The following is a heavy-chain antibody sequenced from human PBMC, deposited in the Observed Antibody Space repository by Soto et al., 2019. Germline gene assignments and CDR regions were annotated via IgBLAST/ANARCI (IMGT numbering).Heavy chain of an antibody. J-gene: IGHJ4*02. V-gene: IGHV3-15*01. CDR3: TTDLQQYYVDY. CDR2: IKRKSEGGTT. Sequence: GGSLRLSCAASGFTFNNAWMSWVRQAPGKGLEWVGRIKRKSEGGTTDYAAPVRGRFTISRDDSRNTLYLQMNSLKADDTAFYYCTTDLQQYYVDYWGQGTLVTV. D-gene: IGHD6-13*01. CDR1: GFTFNNAW.